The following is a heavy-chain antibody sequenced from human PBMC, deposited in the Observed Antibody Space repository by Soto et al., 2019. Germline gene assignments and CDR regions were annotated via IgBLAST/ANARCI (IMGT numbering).Heavy chain of an antibody. J-gene: IGHJ6*02. Sequence: SETLSLTCTVSGGSISSYYWSWIRQPPGKGLEWIGYIYYSGSTNYNPSLKSRVTISVDTSKNQFSLKLSSVTAADTAVYYCARGRRYYGMDVWGQGTTVTVS. CDR1: GGSISSYY. CDR2: IYYSGST. V-gene: IGHV4-59*01. CDR3: ARGRRYYGMDV.